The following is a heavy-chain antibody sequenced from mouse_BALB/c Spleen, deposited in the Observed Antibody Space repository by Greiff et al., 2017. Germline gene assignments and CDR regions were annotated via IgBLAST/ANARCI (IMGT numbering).Heavy chain of an antibody. V-gene: IGHV1S81*02. D-gene: IGHD1-1*01. CDR1: GYTFTSYY. CDR3: TSSWGYAMDY. CDR2: INPSNGGT. J-gene: IGHJ4*01. Sequence: VKLMESGAELVKPGASVKLSCKASGYTFTSYYMYWVKQRPGQGLEWIGEINPSNGGTNFNEKFKSKATLTVDKSSSTAYMQLSSLTSEDSAVYYCTSSWGYAMDYWGQGTSVTVSS.